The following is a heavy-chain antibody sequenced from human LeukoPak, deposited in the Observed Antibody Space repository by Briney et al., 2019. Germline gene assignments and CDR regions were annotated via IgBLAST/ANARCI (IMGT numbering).Heavy chain of an antibody. CDR3: ARDGGYGCGSYNLHDWYFDL. J-gene: IGHJ2*01. CDR2: INWNGGST. CDR1: GFTFDDYG. D-gene: IGHD3-10*01. Sequence: PGGSLRLSCAASGFTFDDYGMSWVRQAPGKGLEWVSGINWNGGSTGYADSVKGRFTISRDNAKNSLYLQMNSLRAEDTALYHCARDGGYGCGSYNLHDWYFDLWGRGTLVTVSS. V-gene: IGHV3-20*01.